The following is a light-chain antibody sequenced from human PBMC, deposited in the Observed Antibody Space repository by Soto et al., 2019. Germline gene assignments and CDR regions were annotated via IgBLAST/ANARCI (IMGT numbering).Light chain of an antibody. CDR1: QSISSN. CDR2: GAS. CDR3: QQFNDWRPRYT. J-gene: IGKJ2*01. Sequence: EIVMTQSPATLSVSPGERATLSCRASQSISSNLAWYQQTPGQAPRLLIYGASTRATGIPARFSGSGSGTEFYLTISSMQPEDIAIYYCQQFNDWRPRYTFGQGTKLEIK. V-gene: IGKV3-15*01.